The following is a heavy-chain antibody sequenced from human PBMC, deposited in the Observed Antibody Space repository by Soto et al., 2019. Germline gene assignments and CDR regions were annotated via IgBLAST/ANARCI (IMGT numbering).Heavy chain of an antibody. D-gene: IGHD2-15*01. CDR2: FYPGDSTS. V-gene: IGHV5-51*01. J-gene: IGHJ3*02. CDR1: GYSFISYW. Sequence: PGESLKISCKTSGYSFISYWVAWVRQLPGKGLEWMGTFYPGDSTSTYSPSFQGQVTISVDKSISTAYLQLSSLKASDTAMYYCGRIIGYCRNNDCSWTFDIWGQGTMVTVSS. CDR3: GRIIGYCRNNDCSWTFDI.